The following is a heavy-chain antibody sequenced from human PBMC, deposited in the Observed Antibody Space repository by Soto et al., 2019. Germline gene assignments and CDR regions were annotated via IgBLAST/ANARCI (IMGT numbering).Heavy chain of an antibody. V-gene: IGHV3-23*01. CDR3: AKPPGLLFDY. CDR1: GFTLSTYA. Sequence: GGSLRLFCVASGFTLSTYAMSWVRQAPGKGLEWVSAITGSGGSTYYADSVKGRFTISRDNSKNTLYLQMNSLRAEDTAVYYCAKPPGLLFDYWGQGTLVTVS. CDR2: ITGSGGST. J-gene: IGHJ4*02. D-gene: IGHD3-22*01.